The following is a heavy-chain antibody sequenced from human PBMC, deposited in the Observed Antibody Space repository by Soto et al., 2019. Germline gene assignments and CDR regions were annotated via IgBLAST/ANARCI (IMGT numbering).Heavy chain of an antibody. J-gene: IGHJ6*02. CDR2: IDPSDSYT. CDR1: GYSFTSYW. Sequence: GESLKISCKGSGYSFTSYWISWVRQMPGKGLEWMGRIDPSDSYTNYSPSFQGHVTISADKSISTAYLQWSSLKASDTAMYYCASSTPGYYYSMDVWGQGTTVTVSS. V-gene: IGHV5-10-1*01. CDR3: ASSTPGYYYSMDV.